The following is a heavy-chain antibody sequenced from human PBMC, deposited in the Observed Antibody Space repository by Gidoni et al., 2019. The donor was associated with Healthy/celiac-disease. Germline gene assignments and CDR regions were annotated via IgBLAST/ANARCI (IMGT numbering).Heavy chain of an antibody. J-gene: IGHJ3*02. D-gene: IGHD1-26*01. CDR2: ISYDGSNK. V-gene: IGHV3-30*18. CDR1: GFTFSSYG. Sequence: QVQLVESGGGVVQPGRSLRLSCAASGFTFSSYGMHWVRQAPGKGLEWVAVISYDGSNKYYADSVKGRFTISRDNSKNTLYLQMNSLRAEDTAVYYCAKVRGYSGSYYDAFDIWGQGTMVTVSS. CDR3: AKVRGYSGSYYDAFDI.